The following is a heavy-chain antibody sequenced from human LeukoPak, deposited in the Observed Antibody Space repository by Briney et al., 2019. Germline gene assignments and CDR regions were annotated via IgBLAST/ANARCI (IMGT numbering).Heavy chain of an antibody. CDR1: GFTFSSYG. Sequence: PGSSLRLFCAASGFTFSSYGMHWAPQAPGKGLECVTDIWYDGRNKFYADSLKGRFTISRDNYKNTLYLQMNSLRAEDTVVYYCERVNRGDAFDIWGQGTLVTVSS. CDR2: IWYDGRNK. D-gene: IGHD3-16*02. V-gene: IGHV3-33*01. J-gene: IGHJ3*02. CDR3: ERVNRGDAFDI.